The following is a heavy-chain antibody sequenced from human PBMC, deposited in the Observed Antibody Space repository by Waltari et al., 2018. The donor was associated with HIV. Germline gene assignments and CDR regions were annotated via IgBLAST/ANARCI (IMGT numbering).Heavy chain of an antibody. CDR2: VNTYNVNT. V-gene: IGHV1-18*01. D-gene: IGHD2-2*01. CDR3: ARVATTETSQFYGMDV. CDR1: AYTFTGYG. Sequence: VQLVQSGTEVKKPGASVKVSCKASAYTFTGYGIIWVRQAPGKGLEWMGWVNTYNVNTNYAQKFQGRVSITTDTSTSTAYMELRSLRSDDTAIYFCARVATTETSQFYGMDVWGQGTTVTVSS. J-gene: IGHJ6*02.